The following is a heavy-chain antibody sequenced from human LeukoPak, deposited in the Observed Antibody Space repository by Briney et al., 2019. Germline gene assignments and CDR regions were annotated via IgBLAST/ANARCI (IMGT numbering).Heavy chain of an antibody. Sequence: KSSETLSLTCTVSGGSITGYFWSWVRQPPGRGLEWIGYSHYTGSTSYNPSLRSRVTISVGTSKNQFSLNLSSVTAADSAIYYCTRYCGGGSCFSRAFDYWGQGTLVTVSS. CDR1: GGSITGYF. CDR3: TRYCGGGSCFSRAFDY. D-gene: IGHD2-15*01. J-gene: IGHJ4*02. CDR2: SHYTGST. V-gene: IGHV4-59*01.